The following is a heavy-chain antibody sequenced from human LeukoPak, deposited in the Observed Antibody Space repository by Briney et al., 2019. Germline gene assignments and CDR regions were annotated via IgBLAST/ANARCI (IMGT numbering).Heavy chain of an antibody. Sequence: GGSLRLSCAASGFTFNNAWMSWVRQAPGKGLEWVGRIKSKSHGGPTDYAAPVKGRFTISRDDSKNTLYLQMNSLKIEDTAVYYCTTDYVWGTYRYFDYWGQGTLVAV. CDR3: TTDYVWGTYRYFDY. CDR1: GFTFNNAW. J-gene: IGHJ4*02. D-gene: IGHD3-16*02. V-gene: IGHV3-15*01. CDR2: IKSKSHGGPT.